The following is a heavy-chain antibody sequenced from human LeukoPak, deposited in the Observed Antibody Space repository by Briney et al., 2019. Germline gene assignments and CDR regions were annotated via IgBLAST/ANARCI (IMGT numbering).Heavy chain of an antibody. D-gene: IGHD3-3*01. CDR2: ISGSGGST. V-gene: IGHV3-23*01. J-gene: IGHJ4*02. Sequence: GGSLRLSCAASGFTFSSYAMSWVRQAPGKGLEWVSAISGSGGSTYYADSVKGRFTISRDNSKNTLYLQMNSLRAEDTAVYYCAKDLGYYDFWSGYGYFDYWGQGTLVTVSS. CDR1: GFTFSSYA. CDR3: AKDLGYYDFWSGYGYFDY.